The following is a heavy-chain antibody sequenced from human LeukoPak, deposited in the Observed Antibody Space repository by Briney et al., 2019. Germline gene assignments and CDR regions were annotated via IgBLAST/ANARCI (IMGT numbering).Heavy chain of an antibody. CDR2: ISAYNGNT. Sequence: ASVKVSCKASGYTFTSYGISWVRQAPGQGLEWMGWISAYNGNTNYAQKLQGRVTMTRNTSISTAYMELSSLRSEDTAVYYCARGNGDFIYWGQGTLVTVSS. D-gene: IGHD4-17*01. CDR3: ARGNGDFIY. CDR1: GYTFTSYG. J-gene: IGHJ4*02. V-gene: IGHV1-18*01.